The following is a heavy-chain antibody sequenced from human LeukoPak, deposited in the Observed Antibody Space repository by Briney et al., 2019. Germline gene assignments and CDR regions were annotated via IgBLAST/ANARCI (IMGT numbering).Heavy chain of an antibody. V-gene: IGHV1-2*06. CDR1: GYTLTELS. Sequence: ASVKVSCKVSGYTLTELSMHWVRQAPGQGLEWMGRINPNSGGTNYAQKFQGRVTMTRDTSISTAYMELSRLRSDDTAVYYCARDNEQYCSGGSCYSVFDYWGQGTLVTVSS. D-gene: IGHD2-15*01. J-gene: IGHJ4*02. CDR3: ARDNEQYCSGGSCYSVFDY. CDR2: INPNSGGT.